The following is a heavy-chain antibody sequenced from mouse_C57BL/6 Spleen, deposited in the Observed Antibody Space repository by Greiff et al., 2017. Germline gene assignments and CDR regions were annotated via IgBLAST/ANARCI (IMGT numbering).Heavy chain of an antibody. Sequence: QVQLQQSGPELVKPGASVQISCKASGYAFSRSWMNWVKQRPGKGLEWIGRIYPGDGDTNYNGKFKGKATLTADKSSSTAYMQLSSLTSEDSAVYFCAKYDYDANYYAMDYWGQGTSVTVSS. D-gene: IGHD2-4*01. CDR3: AKYDYDANYYAMDY. CDR1: GYAFSRSW. CDR2: IYPGDGDT. J-gene: IGHJ4*01. V-gene: IGHV1-82*01.